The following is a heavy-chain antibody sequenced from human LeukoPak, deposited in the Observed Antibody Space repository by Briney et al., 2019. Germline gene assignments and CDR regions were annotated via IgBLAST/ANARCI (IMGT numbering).Heavy chain of an antibody. CDR2: MNSDGSST. J-gene: IGHJ4*02. V-gene: IGHV3-74*01. D-gene: IGHD1-20*01. Sequence: GGSLRLSCAASGFTFCRYWMHWVRQAPGKGPVWVSRMNSDGSSTSYADSVKGRFTISRDNAKNTLYLQMNSLRAEDTAVYYCAGDFGISEVYWGQGTLVTVSS. CDR1: GFTFCRYW. CDR3: AGDFGISEVY.